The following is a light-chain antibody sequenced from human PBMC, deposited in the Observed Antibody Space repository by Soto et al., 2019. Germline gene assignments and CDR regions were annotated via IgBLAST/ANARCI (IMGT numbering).Light chain of an antibody. J-gene: IGKJ4*01. CDR3: QQSYSTPST. CDR2: AAS. CDR1: QSISSY. Sequence: DIQMTQSPSSLSASVGDRVTITCRASQSISSYLNWYQQKPGKAPKLLIYAASSLQSGVPSRFSGSGSGTGFTLTISSLQPEDFATYYCQQSYSTPSTFGGGTKVEIK. V-gene: IGKV1-39*01.